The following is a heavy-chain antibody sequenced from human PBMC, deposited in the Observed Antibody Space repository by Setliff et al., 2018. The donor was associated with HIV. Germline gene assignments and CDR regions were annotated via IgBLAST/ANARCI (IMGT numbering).Heavy chain of an antibody. D-gene: IGHD6-13*01. V-gene: IGHV3-33*08. Sequence: PGGSLRLSCAASGFIVSSFWMNWVRQAPGKGLEWVAVIWYDGTNIYYADSVKDRFTISRDNSKNTLYLQMNSLRVEDTAVYYCVRASYSSSWYNIRPFDFWAQGTLVTVSS. CDR3: VRASYSSSWYNIRPFDF. CDR1: GFIVSSFW. CDR2: IWYDGTNI. J-gene: IGHJ4*02.